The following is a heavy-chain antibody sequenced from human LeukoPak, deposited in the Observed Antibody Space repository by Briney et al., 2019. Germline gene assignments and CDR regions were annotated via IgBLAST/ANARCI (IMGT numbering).Heavy chain of an antibody. Sequence: PGGSLRLSCAASGFTFSSYAMHWVRQAPGKGLEWVAVISYDGSNKYYADSVKGRFTISRDNSKNTLYLQMNSLRAEDTAVYYCARDGILTGYPTLDYWGQGTLVTVSS. CDR1: GFTFSSYA. CDR2: ISYDGSNK. V-gene: IGHV3-30-3*01. D-gene: IGHD3-9*01. CDR3: ARDGILTGYPTLDY. J-gene: IGHJ4*02.